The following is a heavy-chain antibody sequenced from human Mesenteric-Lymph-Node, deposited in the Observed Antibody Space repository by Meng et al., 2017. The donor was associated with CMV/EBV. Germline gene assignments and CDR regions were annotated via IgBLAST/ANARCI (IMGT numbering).Heavy chain of an antibody. Sequence: SETLSLTCTVSGASITSYYWSWIRQPPGKGLEWIGYIYYSVSTNYNPSLKSRVTISVGTSKNQFSLKLSSVTAADTAVYYCARAYIVVVPAAPRWGAFDIWGQGTMVTVSS. V-gene: IGHV4-59*01. CDR3: ARAYIVVVPAAPRWGAFDI. D-gene: IGHD2-2*01. CDR1: GASITSYY. CDR2: IYYSVST. J-gene: IGHJ3*02.